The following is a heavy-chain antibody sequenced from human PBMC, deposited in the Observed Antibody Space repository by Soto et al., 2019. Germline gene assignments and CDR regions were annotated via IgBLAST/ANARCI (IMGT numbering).Heavy chain of an antibody. J-gene: IGHJ4*02. CDR1: GDSISSGGYY. CDR3: ARCLTESNILYYFDY. V-gene: IGHV4-31*03. Sequence: QVQLQESGPGLVKPSQTLSLTCTVSGDSISSGGYYWSWIRQYPGKGLEWIEHIYNRGSAYYNPSLKSRVAISVDTSKNQFSLKLSSVTAADTAVYYCARCLTESNILYYFDYWGRGTLVTVSS. CDR2: IYNRGSA. D-gene: IGHD3-9*01.